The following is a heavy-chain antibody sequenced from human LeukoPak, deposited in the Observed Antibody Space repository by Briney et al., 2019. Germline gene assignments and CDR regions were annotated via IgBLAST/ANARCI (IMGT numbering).Heavy chain of an antibody. CDR1: GFTFSSYS. Sequence: GGSLRLSCAASGFTFSSYSMNWVRQAPGKGLEWVSSISSSSSYIYYTDSVKGRFTISRDNAKNSLYLQMNSLRAEDTAVYYCARDLRGAFDIWGQGTMVTVSS. J-gene: IGHJ3*02. D-gene: IGHD3-10*01. V-gene: IGHV3-21*01. CDR3: ARDLRGAFDI. CDR2: ISSSSSYI.